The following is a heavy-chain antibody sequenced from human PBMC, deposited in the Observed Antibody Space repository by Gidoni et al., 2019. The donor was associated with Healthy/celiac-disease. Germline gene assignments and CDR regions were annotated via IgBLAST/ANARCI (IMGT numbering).Heavy chain of an antibody. J-gene: IGHJ4*02. CDR2: ISGSGGST. V-gene: IGHV3-23*01. Sequence: VQLLGSWGGFVQPGGSLRLSCAASGFTFCSYAIGWVRQAPGKGLEWVSAISGSGGSTYYADSVKGRFTISRDNSKNTLYLQMNSLRAEDTAVYYCVRFNILTGYWGFDYWGQGTLVTVSS. D-gene: IGHD3-9*01. CDR1: GFTFCSYA. CDR3: VRFNILTGYWGFDY.